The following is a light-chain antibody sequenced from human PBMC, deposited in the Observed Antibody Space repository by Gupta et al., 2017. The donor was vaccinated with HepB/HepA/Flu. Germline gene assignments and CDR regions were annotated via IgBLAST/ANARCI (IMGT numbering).Light chain of an antibody. J-gene: IGLJ2*01. V-gene: IGLV1-40*01. CDR1: SSNIGAGYD. CDR2: DNR. CDR3: QSYDSSLSGVV. Sequence: QSALTQPPPASAAPGQRVTISCTGSSSNIGAGYDVHWYQQLPGTAPKLLIYDNRKRPSVVPDRFSGSKSGTSASLAITGLQAEDEADYYCQSYDSSLSGVVFGGGTKLTVL.